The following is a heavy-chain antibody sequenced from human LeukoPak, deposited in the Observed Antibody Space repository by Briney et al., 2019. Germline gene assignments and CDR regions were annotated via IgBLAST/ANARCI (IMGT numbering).Heavy chain of an antibody. V-gene: IGHV3-23*01. CDR2: ISGSGGGT. Sequence: ETLSLTCAVYGGSFSGYYWSWIRQPPGKGLEWVSAISGSGGGTYYADSVKGRFTISRDNSKNTLYLQMNSLRAEDTAVYYCAKDHEYSSPSDAFDIWGQGTMVTVSS. J-gene: IGHJ3*02. CDR3: AKDHEYSSPSDAFDI. D-gene: IGHD6-6*01. CDR1: GGSFSGYY.